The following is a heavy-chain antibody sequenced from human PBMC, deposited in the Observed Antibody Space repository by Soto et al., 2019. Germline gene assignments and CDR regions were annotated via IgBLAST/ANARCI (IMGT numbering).Heavy chain of an antibody. Sequence: QVQLVQSGAEVKKPGASVKVSCKASGYTFTSYYMHWVRQAPGQGLEWMGIINPSGGSTSYAQKFQGRVTMTRETSTSTVYMELISLRSEDTSVYYCATAYCSSTSCYIGTIDYWGQGTLVTVSS. CDR2: INPSGGST. J-gene: IGHJ4*02. CDR3: ATAYCSSTSCYIGTIDY. V-gene: IGHV1-46*01. CDR1: GYTFTSYY. D-gene: IGHD2-2*02.